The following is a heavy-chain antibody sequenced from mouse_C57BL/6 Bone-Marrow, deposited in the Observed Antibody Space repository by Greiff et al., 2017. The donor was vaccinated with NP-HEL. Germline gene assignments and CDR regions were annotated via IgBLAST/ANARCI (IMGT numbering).Heavy chain of an antibody. CDR1: GSASLNTL. Sequence: VQLQQSGAELLGPGTSVKVSCKAFGSASLNTLIEWVKQRPEQGLEGIGVIIPGSGGTNYNEKFKGKATLTADKSSSTAYMQLSSLTSEDSAVYFCARRGDNPYYYAMDYWGQGTSVTVSS. J-gene: IGHJ4*01. CDR2: IIPGSGGT. D-gene: IGHD1-3*01. CDR3: ARRGDNPYYYAMDY. V-gene: IGHV1-54*01.